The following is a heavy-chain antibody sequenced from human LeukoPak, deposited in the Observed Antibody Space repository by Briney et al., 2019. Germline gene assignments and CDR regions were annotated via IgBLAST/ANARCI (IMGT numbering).Heavy chain of an antibody. CDR3: VRRTYYDSYGYYLDY. Sequence: WVSDIGTVGDRYYPGSVKGRRTITRENAENALHLQMNSLRVGDTAVYYCVRRTYYDSYGYYLDYWGQGTLVTVSS. V-gene: IGHV3-13*01. D-gene: IGHD3-22*01. CDR2: IGTVGDR. J-gene: IGHJ4*02.